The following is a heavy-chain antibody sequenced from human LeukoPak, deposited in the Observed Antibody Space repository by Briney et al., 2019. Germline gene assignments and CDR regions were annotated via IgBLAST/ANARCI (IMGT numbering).Heavy chain of an antibody. D-gene: IGHD6-13*01. J-gene: IGHJ6*02. V-gene: IGHV4-4*02. CDR2: IYHSGST. CDR1: GGSISSSNW. Sequence: SGTLSLTCAVSGGSISSSNWWSWVRQPPGKGLEWIGEIYHSGSTNYNPSLKSRVTISVDKSKNQFSLKLSSVTAADTAVYYCARAPQQLVPGDYGMDVWGQGTLVTVSS. CDR3: ARAPQQLVPGDYGMDV.